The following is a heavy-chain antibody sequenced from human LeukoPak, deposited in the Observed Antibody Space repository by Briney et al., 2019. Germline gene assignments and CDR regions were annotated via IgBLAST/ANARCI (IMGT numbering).Heavy chain of an antibody. Sequence: PGGSLTLSWAASGFTFSSYWMSWVRQAPGKGLEWVANIKQDGSEKYYVDPVRGRFTIARDNAKNSLYLQMNSLRAEDTAVYYCARERIAAAGTFGYWGQGTLVTVSS. CDR1: GFTFSSYW. D-gene: IGHD6-13*01. CDR3: ARERIAAAGTFGY. J-gene: IGHJ4*02. V-gene: IGHV3-7*01. CDR2: IKQDGSEK.